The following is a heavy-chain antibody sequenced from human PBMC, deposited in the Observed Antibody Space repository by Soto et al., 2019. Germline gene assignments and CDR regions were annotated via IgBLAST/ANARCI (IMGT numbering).Heavy chain of an antibody. V-gene: IGHV1-18*04. CDR3: TREAGWQRMVPYD. CDR2: ISAFNGDT. CDR1: GYTFTSYG. J-gene: IGHJ4*02. Sequence: QVQLERSGSEVKKPGASVNVSCKAFGYTFTSYGFSWVRQVPGQGLEWLGWISAFNGDTQYAQTMKGRLTVTTETSTTSVHMELRRLTPADTAVYYCTREAGWQRMVPYDWGQGTLVTVS. D-gene: IGHD6-25*01.